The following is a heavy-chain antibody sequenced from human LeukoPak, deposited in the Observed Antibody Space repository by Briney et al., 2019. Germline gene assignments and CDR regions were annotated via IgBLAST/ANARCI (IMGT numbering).Heavy chain of an antibody. D-gene: IGHD3-22*01. CDR2: ISSSGSTI. J-gene: IGHJ3*02. CDR1: GFTFSDYY. Sequence: GGSLRLSCAASGFTFSDYYMSWIRQAPGKGLEWVSYISSSGSTIYYADSVKGRFTISRDNAKNSLYLQMNSLRAEDTAVYYCARDGPSGYRRMEAFDIWGQGTMVTASS. CDR3: ARDGPSGYRRMEAFDI. V-gene: IGHV3-11*01.